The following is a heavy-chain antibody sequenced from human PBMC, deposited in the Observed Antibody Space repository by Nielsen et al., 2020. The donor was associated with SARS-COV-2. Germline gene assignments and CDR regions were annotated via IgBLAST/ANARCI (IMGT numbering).Heavy chain of an antibody. D-gene: IGHD3-22*01. J-gene: IGHJ4*02. V-gene: IGHV4-59*08. CDR3: ARTLYPYGSSGPLGAVDYFDY. Sequence: WIRQPPGKGLEWMGYIYYSGSTNYNPSLKSRVSISVDTSKNQFSLKLSSVTAADAALYYCARTLYPYGSSGPLGAVDYFDYWGQGTLVTVSS. CDR2: IYYSGST.